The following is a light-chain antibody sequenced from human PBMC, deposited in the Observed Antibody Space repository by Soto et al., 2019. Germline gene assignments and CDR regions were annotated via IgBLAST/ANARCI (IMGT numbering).Light chain of an antibody. Sequence: PGDRVTLSCRASQYINTRLAWYQHRPGQAPRLLIYQTSIRAAGIPARFSASGAGTDFTLTISDVQPEDFALYYCHQRQSWPRTFGQGTKVDIK. CDR1: QYINTR. CDR2: QTS. J-gene: IGKJ1*01. CDR3: HQRQSWPRT. V-gene: IGKV3-11*01.